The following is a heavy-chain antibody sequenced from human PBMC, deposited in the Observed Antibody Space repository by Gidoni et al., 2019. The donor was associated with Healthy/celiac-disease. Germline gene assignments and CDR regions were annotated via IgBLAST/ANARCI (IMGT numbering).Heavy chain of an antibody. CDR2: IYYSGTT. Sequence: QLQLQESGPGLVKPSETLSLTCNVSGGSIRSSSYYWGWIRQPPGKGLEWIGSIYYSGTTYYNPSLKSRVTISADTTNNQFSLKLSSVTAADTAVYYCARRRVDIVDTIDYWGQGTLVTVSS. CDR1: GGSIRSSSYY. CDR3: ARRRVDIVDTIDY. J-gene: IGHJ4*02. D-gene: IGHD5-12*01. V-gene: IGHV4-39*01.